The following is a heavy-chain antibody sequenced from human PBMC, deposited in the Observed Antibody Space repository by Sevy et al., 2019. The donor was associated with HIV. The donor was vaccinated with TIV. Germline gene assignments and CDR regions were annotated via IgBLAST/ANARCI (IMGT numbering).Heavy chain of an antibody. CDR1: GFIFSNYP. CDR2: ISAGGTTT. Sequence: WGSLRLSCAASGFIFSNYPMSWVRHSPGKGLEWVSDISAGGTTTYYADSVEGRFTISRDNSKNTVSLQMNSLGAEDTVIYYCAKRYCSTITCYDDDFWNPYYFYGLDVWGQGISVTVSS. V-gene: IGHV3-23*01. J-gene: IGHJ6*02. CDR3: AKRYCSTITCYDDDFWNPYYFYGLDV. D-gene: IGHD2-2*01.